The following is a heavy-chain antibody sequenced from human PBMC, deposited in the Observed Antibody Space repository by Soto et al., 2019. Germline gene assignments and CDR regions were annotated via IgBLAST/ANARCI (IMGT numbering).Heavy chain of an antibody. CDR2: SSWNSGFV. V-gene: IGHV3-9*01. D-gene: IGHD2-15*01. CDR1: GFNFDDYA. J-gene: IGHJ4*02. CDR3: AKDRVVGRRGGFES. Sequence: EVQLVESGGDLVQPGKSLRLSCVGSGFNFDDYAMHWVRQAPGKGLEWVAGSSWNSGFVAYDDSVKGRFSISRDNAKNSLYLQMNSLRPEDTAFYYCAKDRVVGRRGGFESWGRGTLVTVSS.